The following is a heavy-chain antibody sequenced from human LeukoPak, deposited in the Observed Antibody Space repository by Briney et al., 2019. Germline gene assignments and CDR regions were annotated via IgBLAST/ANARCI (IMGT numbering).Heavy chain of an antibody. CDR1: GGSFSGYY. J-gene: IGHJ2*01. D-gene: IGHD6-13*01. V-gene: IGHV4-34*01. CDR3: ASWAAIATL. Sequence: PSETLSLTCAVYGGSFSGYYWSWIRQPPGKGLEWIGEINHSGSTNYNPPLKSRVTISVDTSKNQFSLKLSSVTAADTAVYYCASWAAIATLWGRGTLVTVSS. CDR2: INHSGST.